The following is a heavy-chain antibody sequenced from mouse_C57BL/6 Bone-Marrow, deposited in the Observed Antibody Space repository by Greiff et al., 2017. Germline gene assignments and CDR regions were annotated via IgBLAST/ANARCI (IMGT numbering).Heavy chain of an antibody. Sequence: VQLKQSGAELVRPGASVKLSCTASGFNIKDDYMHWVKQRPEQGLEWIGWIDPENGDTEYASKFQGKATITADTSSNTAYLQLSSLTSEDTAVYYCTTYYYASYYFDYWGQGTTLTGSS. V-gene: IGHV14-4*01. D-gene: IGHD1-1*01. CDR3: TTYYYASYYFDY. CDR1: GFNIKDDY. CDR2: IDPENGDT. J-gene: IGHJ2*01.